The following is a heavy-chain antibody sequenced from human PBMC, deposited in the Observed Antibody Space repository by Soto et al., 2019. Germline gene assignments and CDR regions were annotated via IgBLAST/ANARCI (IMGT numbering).Heavy chain of an antibody. D-gene: IGHD2-2*02. V-gene: IGHV1-18*01. CDR1: GYTFTSYG. J-gene: IGHJ6*02. Sequence: QVQLVQSGAEVKKPGASVKVSCKASGYTFTSYGISWVRQAPGQGLEWMGWISAYNGNTNYAQKLQGRVTMTTDTSTSTAYMELRSLRSDDTAVYYCAREYADIVLVPAAIRAYYYYGMDVWGQGTTVTVSS. CDR3: AREYADIVLVPAAIRAYYYYGMDV. CDR2: ISAYNGNT.